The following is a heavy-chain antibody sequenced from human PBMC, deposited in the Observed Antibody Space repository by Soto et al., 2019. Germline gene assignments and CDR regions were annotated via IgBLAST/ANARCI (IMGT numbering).Heavy chain of an antibody. CDR3: TQDGGSRDWLTVN. V-gene: IGHV3-23*01. J-gene: IGHJ4*02. Sequence: EVQLLESGGDLVQPGGSLRLSCAASGFTFTSYAMSWIRQAPGKGLEWVSAITGGGDNTYYADSVKGRFTISRDNSENKLYLQMNSLRAEDTAFYYCTQDGGSRDWLTVNWGQGTLVTVSS. CDR2: ITGGGDNT. CDR1: GFTFTSYA. D-gene: IGHD3-9*01.